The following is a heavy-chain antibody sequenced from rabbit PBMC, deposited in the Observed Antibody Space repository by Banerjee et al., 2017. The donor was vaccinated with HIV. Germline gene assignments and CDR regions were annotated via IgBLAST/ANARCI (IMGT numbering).Heavy chain of an antibody. J-gene: IGHJ4*01. V-gene: IGHV1S45*01. CDR1: GIDFSSSDY. CDR3: ARDLAGVIGWNFNL. CDR2: IYAGSSGST. D-gene: IGHD4-1*01. Sequence: QLQLEESGGGLVKPGGTLTLTCKASGIDFSSSDYMCWVRQAPGKGLEWIACIYAGSSGSTYYATWAKGPFTISKTSSTTVTLQMTSLTAADTATYFCARDLAGVIGWNFNLWGPGTLVTVS.